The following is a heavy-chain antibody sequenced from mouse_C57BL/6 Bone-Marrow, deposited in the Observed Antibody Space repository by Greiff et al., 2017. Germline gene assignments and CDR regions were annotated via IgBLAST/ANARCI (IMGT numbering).Heavy chain of an antibody. CDR2: IDPANGNT. D-gene: IGHD2-5*01. CDR3: ARSYYSNYDAMDY. J-gene: IGHJ4*01. Sequence: VQLQQSVAELVRPGASVKLSCTASGFNIKNTYMHWVKQRPEQGLEWIGRIDPANGNTKYAPKFPGKATITVDTSSNTAYLQLSSQTSVDNASYDGARSYYSNYDAMDYWGQGTSVTVSS. V-gene: IGHV14-3*01. CDR1: GFNIKNTY.